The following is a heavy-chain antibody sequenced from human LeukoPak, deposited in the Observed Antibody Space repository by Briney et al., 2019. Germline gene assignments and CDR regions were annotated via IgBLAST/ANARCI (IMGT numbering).Heavy chain of an antibody. D-gene: IGHD3-3*01. Sequence: GSSVKVPCKASGGTFSSYAISWVRQAPGQGLEWMGGIIPIFGTANYAQKFQGRVTITADESTSTAYMELSSLRSEDTAVYYCARAFTIFGVVIIEYFDYWGQGTLVAVSS. CDR3: ARAFTIFGVVIIEYFDY. CDR2: IIPIFGTA. J-gene: IGHJ4*02. V-gene: IGHV1-69*01. CDR1: GGTFSSYA.